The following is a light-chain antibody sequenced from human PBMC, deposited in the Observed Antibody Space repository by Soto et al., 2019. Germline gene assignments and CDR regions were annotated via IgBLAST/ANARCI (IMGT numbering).Light chain of an antibody. Sequence: QSALTQPASVSGSPGQSITISCTGTSSDVGNYNYVSWYQQHPGKAPKLMIYEVSNRPSGVSNRFSGSKSGNTASLTVFGLRAEDEADYYCSSYTRSSTRVFGGGTKLTVL. CDR3: SSYTRSSTRV. CDR2: EVS. CDR1: SSDVGNYNY. J-gene: IGLJ2*01. V-gene: IGLV2-14*01.